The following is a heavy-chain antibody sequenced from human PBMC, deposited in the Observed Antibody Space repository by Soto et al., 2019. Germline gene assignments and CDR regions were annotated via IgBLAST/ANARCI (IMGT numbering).Heavy chain of an antibody. CDR1: GGSINNYY. D-gene: IGHD6-13*01. CDR2: SYYSGRT. CDR3: ARCIAAAGPSIDY. J-gene: IGHJ4*02. V-gene: IGHV4-59*08. Sequence: SETLSLTCIVSGGSINNYYWSWIRQPPGKGLEWIGYSYYSGRTSYNPSLKSRVTISVDTSKNQFSLKLSSVTAADTAVYYCARCIAAAGPSIDYWGQGTLVTVSS.